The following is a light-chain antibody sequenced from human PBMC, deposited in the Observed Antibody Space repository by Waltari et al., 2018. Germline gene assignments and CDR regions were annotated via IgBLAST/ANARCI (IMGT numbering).Light chain of an antibody. CDR1: QSVSSN. Sequence: EIVMTQSPATLSVSPGDRATLSCRASQSVSSNLAWYQQKPGQAPRLLIYGASTRATGIPARFSGSGSGTEFTLTISSMQSEDFAVYYCQQYNNWSYTFGQGTKLEIK. CDR2: GAS. CDR3: QQYNNWSYT. V-gene: IGKV3-15*01. J-gene: IGKJ2*01.